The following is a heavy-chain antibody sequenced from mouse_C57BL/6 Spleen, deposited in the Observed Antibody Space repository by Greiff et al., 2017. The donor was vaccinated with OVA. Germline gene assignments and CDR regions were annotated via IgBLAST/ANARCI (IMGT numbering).Heavy chain of an antibody. CDR2: INPSSGYT. Sequence: VQLQQSGAELARPGASVKMSCKASGYTFTSYTMHWVKQRPGQGLEWIGYINPSSGYTKYNQKFKDKATLTADKSSSTAYMQLSSLTSEDSAVYYCARGGNYDYFDYWGQGTTLTVSS. V-gene: IGHV1-4*01. CDR1: GYTFTSYT. J-gene: IGHJ2*01. D-gene: IGHD2-1*01. CDR3: ARGGNYDYFDY.